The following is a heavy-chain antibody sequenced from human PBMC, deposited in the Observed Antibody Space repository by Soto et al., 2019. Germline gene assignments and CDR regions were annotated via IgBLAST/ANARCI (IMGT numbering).Heavy chain of an antibody. CDR1: GYTFTSDH. V-gene: IGHV1-46*03. CDR2: INPSSGST. J-gene: IGHJ4*02. CDR3: ARGEVHSSGWNFDY. D-gene: IGHD6-19*01. Sequence: QVQLVQSGAEVRKPGASVKVSCKASGYTFTSDHLHWVRQTPGLGLQWMGRINPSSGSTNYAQKCQGRVTMTRDTSTTKAYMELSSLRSEDTAVYYCARGEVHSSGWNFDYWGQGPQVTVSS.